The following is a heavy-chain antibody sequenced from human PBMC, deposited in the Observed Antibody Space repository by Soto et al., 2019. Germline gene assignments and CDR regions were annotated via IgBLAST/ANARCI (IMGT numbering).Heavy chain of an antibody. Sequence: QVQLVQSGAEVKKPGSSVKVCCKASGGTFSSYTISWVRQAPGQGLEWMGRIIPILGIANYAQKFQGRVTITADKSTSTAYMELSSLRSEDTAVYYCATVRLERLDYWGQGTLVTVSS. V-gene: IGHV1-69*02. D-gene: IGHD1-1*01. J-gene: IGHJ4*02. CDR3: ATVRLERLDY. CDR1: GGTFSSYT. CDR2: IIPILGIA.